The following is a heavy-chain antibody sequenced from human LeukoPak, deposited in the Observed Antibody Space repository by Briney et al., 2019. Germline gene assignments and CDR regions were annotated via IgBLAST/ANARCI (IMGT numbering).Heavy chain of an antibody. CDR1: GYTFTAYY. V-gene: IGHV1-2*06. CDR2: INPNSGVT. Sequence: ASVKVSCKASGYTFTAYYLHWVRQAPGQGLEWMGRINPNSGVTNYAQKFQGGVTMTRDTSISTAYMELSRLRSDDTAVYYCASSSEPGIAAAGTGWGQGTLVTVSS. D-gene: IGHD6-13*01. CDR3: ASSSEPGIAAAGTG. J-gene: IGHJ4*02.